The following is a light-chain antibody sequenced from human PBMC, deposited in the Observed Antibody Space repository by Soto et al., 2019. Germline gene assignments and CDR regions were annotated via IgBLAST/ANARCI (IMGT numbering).Light chain of an antibody. CDR3: QQRSSWPIT. Sequence: EIVLTQSPATLSLSPGERATLSCRASQSVTSYLAWYQQRPGQAPRLLINDASRRATGIPDRFSGSGSGADFTLTISSLKPEDFAVYYCQQRSSWPITFGQGTRLEI. V-gene: IGKV3-11*01. J-gene: IGKJ5*01. CDR2: DAS. CDR1: QSVTSY.